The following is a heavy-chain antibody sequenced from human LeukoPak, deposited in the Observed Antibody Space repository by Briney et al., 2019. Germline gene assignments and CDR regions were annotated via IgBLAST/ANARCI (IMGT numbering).Heavy chain of an antibody. V-gene: IGHV4-59*01. J-gene: IGHJ4*02. CDR2: IYYSGST. D-gene: IGHD4-11*01. Sequence: PETLSLTCTVSGGSISSYYWSWIRQPPGKGLEWIGYIYYSGSTNYNPSLKSRVTISVDTSKNQFSPKLSSVTAADTAVYYCARGRDYSRLWGQGTLVTVSS. CDR1: GGSISSYY. CDR3: ARGRDYSRL.